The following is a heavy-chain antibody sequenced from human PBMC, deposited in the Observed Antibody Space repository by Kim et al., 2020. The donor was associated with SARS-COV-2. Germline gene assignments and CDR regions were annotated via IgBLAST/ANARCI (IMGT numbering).Heavy chain of an antibody. CDR2: IYHSGST. CDR3: ARAGITSFPYLFDP. D-gene: IGHD3-10*01. Sequence: SETLSLTCTVSGYSISSGYYWGWIRQPPGKGLEWIGSIYHSGSTYYNPSLKSRVTISVDTSKNQFSLKLSSVTAADTAVYYCARAGITSFPYLFDPWGQGTLVTVSS. J-gene: IGHJ5*02. V-gene: IGHV4-38-2*02. CDR1: GYSISSGYY.